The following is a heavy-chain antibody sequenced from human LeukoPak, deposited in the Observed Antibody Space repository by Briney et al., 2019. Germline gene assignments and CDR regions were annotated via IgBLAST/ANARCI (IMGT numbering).Heavy chain of an antibody. Sequence: LETLSLTCTVSGGSISSYYWCWIRQPAGKGLEWIGRIYTSGSTNYNPSLKSRVTMSVDTSKNQFSLKLSSVTAADTAVYYCARDVPVTTIFGVVPHHRYYFDYWGQGTLVTVSS. V-gene: IGHV4-4*07. CDR2: IYTSGST. D-gene: IGHD3-3*01. J-gene: IGHJ4*02. CDR1: GGSISSYY. CDR3: ARDVPVTTIFGVVPHHRYYFDY.